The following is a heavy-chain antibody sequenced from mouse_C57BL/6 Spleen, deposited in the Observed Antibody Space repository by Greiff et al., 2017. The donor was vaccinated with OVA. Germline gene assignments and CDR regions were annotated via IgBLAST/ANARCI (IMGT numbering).Heavy chain of an antibody. Sequence: QVQLQQSGAELVRPGASVTLSCKASGYTFTDYEMHWVKQTPVHGLEWIGAIDPETGGTAYNQKFKGKAILTADKSSSTAYMELRSLTSEDSAVYYCTPYYYGSDWYFDVWGTGTTVTVSS. CDR1: GYTFTDYE. CDR2: IDPETGGT. CDR3: TPYYYGSDWYFDV. J-gene: IGHJ1*03. V-gene: IGHV1-15*01. D-gene: IGHD1-1*01.